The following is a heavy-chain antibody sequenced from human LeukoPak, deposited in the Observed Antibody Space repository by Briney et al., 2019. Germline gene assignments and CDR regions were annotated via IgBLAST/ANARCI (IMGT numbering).Heavy chain of an antibody. D-gene: IGHD1-26*01. CDR3: STDQPVYSWKRSDAFDT. CDR2: IKTKADGGTI. J-gene: IGHJ3*02. Sequence: GGSLRLSCKASGVTFSNVWMSCVRQAPGKGLEWLGRIKTKADGGTIDYAAPVKGRFTISRDDSKSMVFLQMNSLKTEDTGVYYCSTDQPVYSWKRSDAFDTWGQGTMVTVSS. V-gene: IGHV3-15*01. CDR1: GVTFSNVW.